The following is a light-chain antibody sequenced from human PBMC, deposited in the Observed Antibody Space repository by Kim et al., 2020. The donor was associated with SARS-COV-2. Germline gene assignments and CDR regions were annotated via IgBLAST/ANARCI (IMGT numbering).Light chain of an antibody. CDR2: GNS. Sequence: VHVFYTCSCSNIVAGYDVHWYHQLPGPAPKLLLYGNSNRPSGVPDRFYGSKSGTSASLAITGLQAEDEADYYCQSYDSSLSGSVFGGGTQLTVL. CDR3: QSYDSSLSGSV. CDR1: CSNIVAGYD. J-gene: IGLJ2*01. V-gene: IGLV1-40*01.